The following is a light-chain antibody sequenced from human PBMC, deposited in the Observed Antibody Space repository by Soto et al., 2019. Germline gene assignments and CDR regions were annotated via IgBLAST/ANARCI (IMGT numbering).Light chain of an antibody. CDR3: ATWDDTLNVWM. V-gene: IGLV1-44*01. Sequence: QSVLTQTPSASGTPGQRVTISCSGSSYNIGSNTVNWYQQLPSTAPKLLIYYNNQRPSGVPDRFSGSKSGTSASLAISGVQSEDEADYYCATWDDTLNVWMFGGGTKLTVL. CDR1: SYNIGSNT. CDR2: YNN. J-gene: IGLJ3*02.